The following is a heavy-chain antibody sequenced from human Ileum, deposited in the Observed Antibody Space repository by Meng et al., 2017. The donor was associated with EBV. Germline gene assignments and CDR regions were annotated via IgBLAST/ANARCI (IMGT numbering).Heavy chain of an antibody. D-gene: IGHD3-22*01. J-gene: IGHJ5*02. CDR2: IYHHGTT. CDR3: ARLASSGYYFGGWFDP. CDR1: GGSLIRSKL. Sequence: LQGPGPSLGKPSGTLAPPWAVSGGSLIRSKLWSWVRQSPGTGLEGIGEIYHHGTTNSNPSLKSRVTISVDTSKNKFFLNLTSLTAADTAVYYCARLASSGYYFGGWFDPWGQGILVTVSS. V-gene: IGHV4-4*02.